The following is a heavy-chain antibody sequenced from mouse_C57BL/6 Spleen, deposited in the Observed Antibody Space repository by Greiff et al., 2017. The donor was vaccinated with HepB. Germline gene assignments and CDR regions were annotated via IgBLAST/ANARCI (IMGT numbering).Heavy chain of an antibody. CDR2: ISYDGSN. D-gene: IGHD2-3*01. CDR3: AREGGYDGYYDY. V-gene: IGHV3-6*01. CDR1: GYSITSGYY. Sequence: DVKLQESGPGLVKPSQSLSLTCSVTGYSITSGYYWNWIRQFPGNKLEWMGYISYDGSNNYNPSLKNRISITRDTSKNQFFLKLNSVTTEDTATYYCAREGGYDGYYDYWGQGTTLTVSS. J-gene: IGHJ2*01.